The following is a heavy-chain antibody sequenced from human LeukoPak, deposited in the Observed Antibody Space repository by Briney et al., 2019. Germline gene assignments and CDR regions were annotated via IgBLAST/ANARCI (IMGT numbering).Heavy chain of an antibody. Sequence: GGSLRLPCAASGFTFDEYGMSWVRQVPGKGLEWVSGINWTGDRTGSADSVKGRFTISRDNAKNSLYLQMNSLRAEDTALFYCARDDNALIVGAASLIYWGQGTLVTVSS. CDR1: GFTFDEYG. J-gene: IGHJ4*02. CDR3: ARDDNALIVGAASLIY. D-gene: IGHD1-26*01. CDR2: INWTGDRT. V-gene: IGHV3-20*04.